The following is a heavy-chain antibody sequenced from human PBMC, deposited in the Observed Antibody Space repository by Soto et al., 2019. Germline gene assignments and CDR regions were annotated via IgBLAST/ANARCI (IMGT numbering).Heavy chain of an antibody. CDR2: ISGTGTDT. D-gene: IGHD1-1*01. CDR1: GFTFRSYG. Sequence: GGSLRLSCAASGFTFRSYGMSWVRQAPGKGLEWVSAISGTGTDTYYADSVKGRFTISRDNSKNTLYLQMNSLRAEDTAIYYCAKDYNWNDQGFDYWGQGTLVTVSS. CDR3: AKDYNWNDQGFDY. V-gene: IGHV3-23*01. J-gene: IGHJ4*02.